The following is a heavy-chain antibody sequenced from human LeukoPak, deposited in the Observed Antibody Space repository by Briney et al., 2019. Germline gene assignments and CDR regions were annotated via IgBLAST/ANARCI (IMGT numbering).Heavy chain of an antibody. D-gene: IGHD5-18*01. V-gene: IGHV4-34*01. CDR2: INHSGST. Sequence: SETLFLTCAVYGGSFSGYYWSWIRQPPGKGLEWIGEINHSGSTNYNPSLKSRVTISVDTSKNQFSLKLSSVTAADTAVYYCASSEYNYAGAFDIWGQGTMVTVSS. CDR1: GGSFSGYY. J-gene: IGHJ3*02. CDR3: ASSEYNYAGAFDI.